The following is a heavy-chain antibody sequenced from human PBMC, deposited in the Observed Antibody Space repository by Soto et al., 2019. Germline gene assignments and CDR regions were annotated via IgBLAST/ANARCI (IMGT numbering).Heavy chain of an antibody. J-gene: IGHJ6*02. D-gene: IGHD3-22*01. Sequence: GASVKVSCKASGYTFTSYYMHWVRQAPGQGLEWMGIINPSGGSTSYAQKFQGRVTMTRDTSTSTVYMELSSLRSEDTAVYYCAREGSTMIVVVIDFVYGMDVWGQGTTVTVS. CDR3: AREGSTMIVVVIDFVYGMDV. V-gene: IGHV1-46*01. CDR1: GYTFTSYY. CDR2: INPSGGST.